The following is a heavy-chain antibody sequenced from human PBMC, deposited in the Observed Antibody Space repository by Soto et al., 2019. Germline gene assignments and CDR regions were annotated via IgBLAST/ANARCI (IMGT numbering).Heavy chain of an antibody. CDR1: SGPSSSHN. CDR3: VRQGIDYLHGLVDV. V-gene: IGHV4-59*08. D-gene: IGHD1-26*01. J-gene: IGHJ6*02. Sequence: QVHVQQSGPGLVKPSETLSLSCTVSSGPSSSHNWGWIRQPPGRGLEWIGYVYYTGGTSYNPSLKSRVTISADRSTNHISLALSSVAAADTAGYYCVRQGIDYLHGLVDVWGQGTTVSVSS. CDR2: VYYTGGT.